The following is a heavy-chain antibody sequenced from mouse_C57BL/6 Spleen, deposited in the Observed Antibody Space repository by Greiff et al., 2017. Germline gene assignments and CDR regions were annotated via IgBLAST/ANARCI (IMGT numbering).Heavy chain of an antibody. CDR1: GYTFTSYW. Sequence: QVQLQQPGAELVKPGASVKMSCKASGYTFTSYWITWVKQRPGQGLEWIGDIYPGSGSTNYNEKFKSKATLTVDTSSSTAYMQLSSLTSEDSAVYYCARSTTVLAGDYFDHWGQGTTLTVSS. J-gene: IGHJ2*01. V-gene: IGHV1-55*01. CDR2: IYPGSGST. D-gene: IGHD1-1*01. CDR3: ARSTTVLAGDYFDH.